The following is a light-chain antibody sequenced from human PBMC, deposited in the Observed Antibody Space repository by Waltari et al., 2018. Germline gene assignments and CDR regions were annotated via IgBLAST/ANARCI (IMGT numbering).Light chain of an antibody. CDR2: AAS. J-gene: IGKJ2*01. CDR1: QSISSY. V-gene: IGKV1-39*01. Sequence: DIQMTQSPSSLSASVGDRVTITCRASQSISSYLNWYQQKQGKAPKLLIYAASSLQSGVPSRFSGSGSVTDFTLTISSLQPEDFATYYCQQSYSTRYTFGQGTKLEIK. CDR3: QQSYSTRYT.